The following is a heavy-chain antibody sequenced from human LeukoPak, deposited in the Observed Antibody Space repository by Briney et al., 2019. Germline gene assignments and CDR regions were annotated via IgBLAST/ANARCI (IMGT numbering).Heavy chain of an antibody. J-gene: IGHJ4*02. CDR3: ARGGGVTYYDSTGYLWYFDY. V-gene: IGHV4-59*11. D-gene: IGHD3-22*01. Sequence: SQTLSLTCTVSGGSISSHYWSWIRQPPGKGLEWIGYIYYSGSTKFNPSLKSRVTISVDTSKNQFSLKLSSVTAADTAVYYCARGGGVTYYDSTGYLWYFDYWGQGTLVTVSS. CDR2: IYYSGST. CDR1: GGSISSHY.